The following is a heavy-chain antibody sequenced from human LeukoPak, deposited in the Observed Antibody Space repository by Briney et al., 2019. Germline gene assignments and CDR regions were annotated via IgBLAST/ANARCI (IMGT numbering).Heavy chain of an antibody. Sequence: EPSETLSLTCTVSGGSISSYYWSWIRQPPGKGLEWIGYIYYSGSYNPSLKSRVTLSVDTSKNQFSLKLSSVTAADTAVYYCAREGTSGTHLNWFDPWGQGTLVTVSS. CDR2: IYYSGS. CDR1: GGSISSYY. J-gene: IGHJ5*02. CDR3: AREGTSGTHLNWFDP. D-gene: IGHD1-1*01. V-gene: IGHV4-59*01.